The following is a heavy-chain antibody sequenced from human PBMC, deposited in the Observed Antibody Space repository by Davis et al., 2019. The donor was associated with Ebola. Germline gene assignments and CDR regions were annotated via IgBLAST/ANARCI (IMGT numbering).Heavy chain of an antibody. V-gene: IGHV3-23*01. Sequence: GGSLRLSCAASGFTFSSYAMSWVRQAPGKGLEWVSAISGSGGSTYYADSVKGRFTISRDNSKNTLYLQMNSLRAEDTAVYYCASGFGILEWLLFDYWGQGTLVTVSS. CDR2: ISGSGGST. CDR3: ASGFGILEWLLFDY. J-gene: IGHJ4*02. D-gene: IGHD3-3*01. CDR1: GFTFSSYA.